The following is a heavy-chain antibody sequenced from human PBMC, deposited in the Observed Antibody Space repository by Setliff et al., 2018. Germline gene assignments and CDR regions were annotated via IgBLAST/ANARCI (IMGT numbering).Heavy chain of an antibody. Sequence: SETLSLTCTVSDVSISGYYWSWIRQPPGKGLEWIGYIHSSGRSNYNPSLKSRVTTSIDTSKNQFSLKLSSVIAADTAVYYCARSFISVSWTPRYWGQGILVAVSS. J-gene: IGHJ4*02. CDR3: ARSFISVSWTPRY. D-gene: IGHD1-26*01. V-gene: IGHV4-4*08. CDR2: IHSSGRS. CDR1: DVSISGYY.